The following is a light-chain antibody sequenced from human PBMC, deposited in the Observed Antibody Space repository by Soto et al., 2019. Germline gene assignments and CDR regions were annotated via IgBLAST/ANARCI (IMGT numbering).Light chain of an antibody. Sequence: DIQMTQSPSSLSVSFGDSVTITCQASHDITTFLNWYQQKPGKAPKLLIYDVSKLETGVPSRFSGSGSGTDFTLTISSLQPEDIATYFCQQYDDLPITFGQGTRLEI. CDR3: QQYDDLPIT. CDR2: DVS. CDR1: HDITTF. V-gene: IGKV1-33*01. J-gene: IGKJ5*01.